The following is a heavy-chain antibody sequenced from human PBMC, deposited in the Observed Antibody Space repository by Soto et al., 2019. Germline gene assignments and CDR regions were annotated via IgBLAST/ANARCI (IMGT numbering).Heavy chain of an antibody. J-gene: IGHJ4*02. CDR2: INPSGGST. V-gene: IGHV1-46*01. CDR3: ARVTVTKRTFDY. CDR1: GYTFTNYY. Sequence: QVQLVQSGAEVKKPGASVKVSCKASGYTFTNYYIHWVRQAPGQGLEWMGIINPSGGSTSYAQNFHDRVTMTRDTSTSTVYVELSSLRSEDTAVYYCARVTVTKRTFDYWGQGTLVTVSS. D-gene: IGHD4-17*01.